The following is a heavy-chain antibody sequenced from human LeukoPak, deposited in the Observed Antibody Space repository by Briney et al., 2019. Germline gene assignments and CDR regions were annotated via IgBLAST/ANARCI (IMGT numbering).Heavy chain of an antibody. D-gene: IGHD4-17*01. CDR1: GGSISSYY. CDR2: IYYSGST. Sequence: PSETLSLTCTVSGGSISSYYWSWIRQPPGKGLEWIGYIYYSGSTNYNPSLKSRVTISVDTSKNQFSLKLSSVTAADTAVYYCARYGGYGYFDYWGQGTLVTVSS. V-gene: IGHV4-59*01. J-gene: IGHJ4*02. CDR3: ARYGGYGYFDY.